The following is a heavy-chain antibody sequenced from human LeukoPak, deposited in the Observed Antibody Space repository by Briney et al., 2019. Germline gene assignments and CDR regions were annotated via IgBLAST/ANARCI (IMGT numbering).Heavy chain of an antibody. D-gene: IGHD5-12*01. V-gene: IGHV1-18*01. Sequence: ASVKVSCKASGGTFSSYAISWVRQAPGQGLEWMGWISAYNGNTNYAQKLQGRVTMTTDTSTSTAYMELRSLRSDDTAVYYCARTYSASLFADYWGQGTLVTVSS. CDR2: ISAYNGNT. CDR3: ARTYSASLFADY. CDR1: GGTFSSYA. J-gene: IGHJ4*02.